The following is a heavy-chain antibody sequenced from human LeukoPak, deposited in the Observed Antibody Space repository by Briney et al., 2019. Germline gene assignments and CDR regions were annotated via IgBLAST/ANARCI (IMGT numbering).Heavy chain of an antibody. V-gene: IGHV1-2*02. CDR2: INPNSGGT. CDR1: GGTFSSYA. D-gene: IGHD2-2*01. J-gene: IGHJ4*02. Sequence: ASVKVSCKASGGTFSSYAISRVRQAPGQGLEWMGWINPNSGGTNYAQKFQGRVTMTRDTSISTAYMELSRLRSDDTAVYYCATVQRRYQLNYWGQGTLVTVSS. CDR3: ATVQRRYQLNY.